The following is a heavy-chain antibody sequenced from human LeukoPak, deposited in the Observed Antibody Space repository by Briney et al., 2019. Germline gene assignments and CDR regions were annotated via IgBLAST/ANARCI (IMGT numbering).Heavy chain of an antibody. CDR1: GGSISSSSYY. Sequence: SETLSLTCTVSGGSISSSSYYWGWIRQPPGKGLEWIGSIYYSGSTYHNPSLKSRVTISVDTSKNQFSLKLSSVTAADTAVYYCASVDHYYDSSGYSNFDYWGQGTLVTVSS. V-gene: IGHV4-39*01. CDR3: ASVDHYYDSSGYSNFDY. CDR2: IYYSGST. J-gene: IGHJ4*02. D-gene: IGHD3-22*01.